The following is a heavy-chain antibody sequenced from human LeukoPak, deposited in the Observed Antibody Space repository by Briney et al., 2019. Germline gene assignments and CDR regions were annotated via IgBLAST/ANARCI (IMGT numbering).Heavy chain of an antibody. J-gene: IGHJ4*02. V-gene: IGHV1-3*01. CDR3: ARDASGYDPYDSEISMLDY. CDR2: INAGNGNT. CDR1: GYTFTSYA. D-gene: IGHD5-12*01. Sequence: ASVKVSCKASGYTFTSYAMHWVRQAPGQRLEWMGWINAGNGNTKYSQKFQGRVTITRDTSASTAYMELSSLRSEDTAVYYCARDASGYDPYDSEISMLDYWGQGTLVTVSS.